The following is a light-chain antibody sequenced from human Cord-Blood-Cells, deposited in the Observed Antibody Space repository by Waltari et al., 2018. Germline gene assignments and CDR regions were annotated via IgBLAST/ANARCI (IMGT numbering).Light chain of an antibody. CDR1: SSTIGAGYD. J-gene: IGLJ3*02. CDR3: QSYDSSLSGSV. V-gene: IGLV1-40*01. CDR2: GNS. Sequence: QSVLTQPPSVSGAPGQRVTISCTGSSSTIGAGYDVPWYQQLPGTATKPLISGNSNRPSGVPDRFSGSKSGTSASLAITGLQTEDEADYYCQSYDSSLSGSVFGGGTKLTVL.